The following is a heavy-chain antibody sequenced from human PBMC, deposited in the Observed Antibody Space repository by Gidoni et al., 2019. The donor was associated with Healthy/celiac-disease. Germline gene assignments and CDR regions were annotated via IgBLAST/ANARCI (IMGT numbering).Heavy chain of an antibody. V-gene: IGHV4-31*03. J-gene: IGHJ5*02. CDR3: ARETIAAAGTPNWWFDP. CDR2: IYYSGST. Sequence: QVQLQESGPGLVKPSQTLSLTCTVSGRSISSGGYYWSWIRQHPGKGLEWIGYIYYSGSTYYNPSLKSRVTISVDTSKNQFSLKLSSVTAADTAVYYCARETIAAAGTPNWWFDPWGQGTLVTVSS. CDR1: GRSISSGGYY. D-gene: IGHD6-13*01.